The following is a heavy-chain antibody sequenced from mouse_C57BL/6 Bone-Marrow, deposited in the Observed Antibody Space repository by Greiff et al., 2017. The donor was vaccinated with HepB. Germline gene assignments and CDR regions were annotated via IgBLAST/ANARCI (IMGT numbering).Heavy chain of an antibody. D-gene: IGHD1-1*01. J-gene: IGHJ4*01. CDR3: ASRSYYYGSTPYAMDY. Sequence: VQLQQSGPVLVKPGASVKMSCKASGYTFTDYYMNWVKQSHGKSLEWIGVINPYNGGTSYNQKFKGKATLTVDKSSSTAYMELNSLTSEDSAVYYCASRSYYYGSTPYAMDYWGQGTSVTVSS. CDR2: INPYNGGT. CDR1: GYTFTDYY. V-gene: IGHV1-19*01.